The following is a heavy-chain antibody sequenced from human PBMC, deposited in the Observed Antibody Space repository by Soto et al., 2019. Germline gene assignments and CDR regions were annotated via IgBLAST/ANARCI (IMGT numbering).Heavy chain of an antibody. CDR3: ARLGPIAVAGTIDY. CDR2: IYYSGST. J-gene: IGHJ4*02. CDR1: GGSISSSSYY. D-gene: IGHD6-19*01. Sequence: SETLSLTCTASGGSISSSSYYWGWSRHPPGTGLECIGSIYYSGSTYYNPSIKSRVTISVDTSKNQFSLKLSSVTAAETAVYYCARLGPIAVAGTIDYWGQGTLLTVSS. V-gene: IGHV4-39*01.